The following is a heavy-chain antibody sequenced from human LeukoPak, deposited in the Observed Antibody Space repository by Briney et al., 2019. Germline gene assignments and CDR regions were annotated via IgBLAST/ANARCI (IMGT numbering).Heavy chain of an antibody. CDR1: GYTFTSYG. D-gene: IGHD1-26*01. CDR2: ISAYNGNT. J-gene: IGHJ4*02. CDR3: APLSHLSGSYQFDY. V-gene: IGHV1-18*01. Sequence: ASVKVSCKASGYTFTSYGISWVRQAPGQGLEWMGWISAYNGNTNYAQKLQGRVTMTRDTSISTAYMELSRLRSDDTAVYYCAPLSHLSGSYQFDYWGQGTLVTVSS.